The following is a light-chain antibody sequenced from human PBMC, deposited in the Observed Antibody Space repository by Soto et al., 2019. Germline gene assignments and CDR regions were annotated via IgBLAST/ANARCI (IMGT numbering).Light chain of an antibody. V-gene: IGKV1-17*01. CDR2: ATS. J-gene: IGKJ1*01. CDR1: QVIGSS. Sequence: DIQMTQSPSSLSASLGDRVTITCRASQVIGSSFIGWYQQKVGRPPKRLIYATSTLQSGVPSRFSGSEYGTEFTLTISRLEPYDLAPYYCLRYCDSAWTFGQGTKVEI. CDR3: LRYCDSAWT.